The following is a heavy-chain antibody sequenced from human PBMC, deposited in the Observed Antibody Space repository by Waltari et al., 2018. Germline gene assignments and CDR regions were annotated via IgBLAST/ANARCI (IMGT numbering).Heavy chain of an antibody. V-gene: IGHV3-30*02. CDR1: GFIFNNYD. CDR3: AKDPGSSTSYGIDY. D-gene: IGHD2-2*01. J-gene: IGHJ4*02. CDR2: IRYEGSDR. Sequence: QVQLVESGGGVVQPGGSLRLSCAASGFIFNNYDIHGVRQAPGEGLEWVAFIRYEGSDRKYAESVKGRFTTSRDNSNNMLFLEMNSLRPEDTAVYYCAKDPGSSTSYGIDYWGQGTLVTVSS.